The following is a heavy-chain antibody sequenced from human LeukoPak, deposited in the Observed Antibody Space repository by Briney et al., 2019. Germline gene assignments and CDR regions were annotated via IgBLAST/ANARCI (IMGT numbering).Heavy chain of an antibody. Sequence: PSETLSLTCTVSGGSISSYYWSWVRQPPGKGLEWIGYIYYSGSTNYNPSLTSRVTISVDTSKNQFSLKLSSVTAADTAVYYCARGEGPHYFDYWGQGTLVTVSS. V-gene: IGHV4-59*01. CDR1: GGSISSYY. CDR2: IYYSGST. CDR3: ARGEGPHYFDY. J-gene: IGHJ4*02.